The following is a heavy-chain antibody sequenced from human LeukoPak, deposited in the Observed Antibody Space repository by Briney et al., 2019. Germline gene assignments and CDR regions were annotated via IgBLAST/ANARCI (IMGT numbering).Heavy chain of an antibody. Sequence: SETLSLTRTVSGGSISSGDYYWSWIRQPPGKGLEWIGYIYYSGSTYYNPSLKSRVTISVDTSKNQFSLKLSSVTAADTAVYYCARDFRGYCSGGSCYTYFDYWGQGTLVTVSS. J-gene: IGHJ4*02. CDR2: IYYSGST. CDR1: GGSISSGDYY. D-gene: IGHD2-15*01. CDR3: ARDFRGYCSGGSCYTYFDY. V-gene: IGHV4-30-4*01.